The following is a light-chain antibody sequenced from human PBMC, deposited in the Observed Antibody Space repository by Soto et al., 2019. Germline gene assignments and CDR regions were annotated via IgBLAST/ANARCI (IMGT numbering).Light chain of an antibody. CDR1: QSVGSS. CDR3: QQRRNWPPGIT. Sequence: EIVLRQSPATLSLSPGERATLSCRASQSVGSSLAWYQQKPGQAPRLLIYDASNRATGIPARFSGSGSGTDFTLTISSLEPEDFAVYYCQQRRNWPPGITFGQGRRLEI. V-gene: IGKV3-11*01. J-gene: IGKJ5*01. CDR2: DAS.